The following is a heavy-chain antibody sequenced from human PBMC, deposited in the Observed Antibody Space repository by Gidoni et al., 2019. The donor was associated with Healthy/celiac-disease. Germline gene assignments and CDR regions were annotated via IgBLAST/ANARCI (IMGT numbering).Heavy chain of an antibody. J-gene: IGHJ4*02. D-gene: IGHD2-21*01. CDR1: GFTFSSYE. CDR3: ARGLRHFQHIVVVKGYFDY. V-gene: IGHV3-48*03. Sequence: EVQLVESGGGLVQPGGSLRLSCAASGFTFSSYEMNWVRQAPGKGLEWVSYISSSGSTIYYADSVKGRFTISRDNAKNSLYLQMNSLRAEDTAVYYCARGLRHFQHIVVVKGYFDYWGQGTLVTVSS. CDR2: ISSSGSTI.